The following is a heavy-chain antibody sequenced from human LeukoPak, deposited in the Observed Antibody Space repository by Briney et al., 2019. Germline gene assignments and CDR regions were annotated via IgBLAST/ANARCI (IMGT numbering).Heavy chain of an antibody. CDR1: GFTFSSYA. CDR2: ISGSGGST. D-gene: IGHD2-2*01. V-gene: IGHV3-23*01. J-gene: IGHJ4*02. CDR3: AKGCSSTSCYHSFDY. Sequence: GGSLRLSCAASGFTFSSYAMSWVRQALGKGLEWVSAISGSGGSTYYADSVKGRFTISRDNSKNTLYLQMNSLRAEDTAVYYCAKGCSSTSCYHSFDYWGQGTLVTVSS.